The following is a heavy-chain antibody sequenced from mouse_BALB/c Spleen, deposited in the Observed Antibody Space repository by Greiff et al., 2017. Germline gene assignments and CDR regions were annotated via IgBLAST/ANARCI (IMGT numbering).Heavy chain of an antibody. CDR2: INPGSGGT. Sequence: LEESGAELVRPGTSVKVSCKASGYAFTNYLIEWVKQRPGQGLEWIGVINPGSGGTNYNEKFKGKATLTADKSSSTAYMQLSSLTSDDSAVYFCARPDSSGYDYYAMDYWGQGTSVTVSS. V-gene: IGHV1-54*01. J-gene: IGHJ4*01. CDR1: GYAFTNYL. D-gene: IGHD3-2*01. CDR3: ARPDSSGYDYYAMDY.